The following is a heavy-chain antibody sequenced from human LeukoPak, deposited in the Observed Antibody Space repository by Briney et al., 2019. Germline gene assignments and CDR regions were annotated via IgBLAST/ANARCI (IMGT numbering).Heavy chain of an antibody. CDR3: ARAGQADYDFWSGYYSLVYYYYYYMDV. CDR1: GGSFSGYY. D-gene: IGHD3-3*01. Sequence: SETLSLTCAVYGGSFSGYYWSWIRQPPGKGLEWIGSIYYSGSTYYNPSLKGRVTISVDTSKNQFSLKLSSVTAADTAVYYCARAGQADYDFWSGYYSLVYYYYYYMDVWGKGTTVTVSS. CDR2: IYYSGST. J-gene: IGHJ6*03. V-gene: IGHV4-34*01.